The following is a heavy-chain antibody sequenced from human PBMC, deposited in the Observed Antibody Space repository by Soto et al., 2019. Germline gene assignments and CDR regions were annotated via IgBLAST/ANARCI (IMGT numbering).Heavy chain of an antibody. CDR3: ARESEDLTSNFDY. Sequence: LRLSCAASGFTFSSYGMTWVRQAPGKGLEWVSFSSATGAGTYYADSVKGRFTISRDNSKNTLYLQMTSLRADDTAVYYCARESEDLTSNFDYWGQGTLVTVSS. V-gene: IGHV3-23*01. J-gene: IGHJ4*02. CDR2: SSATGAGT. CDR1: GFTFSSYG.